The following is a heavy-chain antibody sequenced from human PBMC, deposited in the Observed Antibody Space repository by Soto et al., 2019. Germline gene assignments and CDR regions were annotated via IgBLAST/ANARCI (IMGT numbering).Heavy chain of an antibody. J-gene: IGHJ4*02. CDR3: ARDNGYSYGYTLDH. CDR2: IYYSGST. D-gene: IGHD5-18*01. Sequence: PSETLSLTCTVSGGSISSYYWSWIRQPPGKGLELIGYIYYSGSTNYNPSLKSRVTISVDTSKNQFSLKLSSVTAADTAVYYCARDNGYSYGYTLDHWGQGTLVTVST. V-gene: IGHV4-59*01. CDR1: GGSISSYY.